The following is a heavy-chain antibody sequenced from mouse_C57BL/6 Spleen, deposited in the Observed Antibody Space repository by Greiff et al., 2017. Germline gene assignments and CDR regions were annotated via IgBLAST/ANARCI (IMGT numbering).Heavy chain of an antibody. CDR3: ARQEGNWAMDD. CDR1: GFTFSDYG. V-gene: IGHV5-15*01. J-gene: IGHJ4*01. Sequence: EVKVVESGGGLVQPGGSLKLSCAASGFTFSDYGMAWVRQAPRTGPEWVAFISNLASRISSADTVTGRFTISSENAKKTLYLEMSSLRAEDTAMYYCARQEGNWAMDDWGQGTSVTVSS. D-gene: IGHD4-1*01. CDR2: ISNLASRI.